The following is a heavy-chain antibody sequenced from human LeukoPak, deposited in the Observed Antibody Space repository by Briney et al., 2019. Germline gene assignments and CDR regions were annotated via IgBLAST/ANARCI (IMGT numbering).Heavy chain of an antibody. V-gene: IGHV5-51*01. CDR2: IYPGDSDT. D-gene: IGHD3-9*01. J-gene: IGHJ5*02. CDR3: ARIYYDILTGYYLGWFDP. Sequence: GESLKISCKGSGYSFTSYWIGWVRQMPGKGLEWMGIIYPGDSDTRYSPSFQGQVTISADKSISTAYLQWSSLKASDTAMYYCARIYYDILTGYYLGWFDPWGQGTLVAVSS. CDR1: GYSFTSYW.